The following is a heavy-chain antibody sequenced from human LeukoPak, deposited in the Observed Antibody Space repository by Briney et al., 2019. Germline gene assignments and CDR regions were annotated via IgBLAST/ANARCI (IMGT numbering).Heavy chain of an antibody. J-gene: IGHJ4*02. CDR1: GFTFSSYS. Sequence: PGGSLRLSCAASGFTFSSYSMNWVRQAPGKGLEWVSSISSSSSYIYYADSVNGRFTISRDNAKNSLYLQMNSLRAEDTAVYYCARDRSSTIEDYFDYWGQGTLVTVSS. CDR2: ISSSSSYI. V-gene: IGHV3-21*01. D-gene: IGHD6-13*01. CDR3: ARDRSSTIEDYFDY.